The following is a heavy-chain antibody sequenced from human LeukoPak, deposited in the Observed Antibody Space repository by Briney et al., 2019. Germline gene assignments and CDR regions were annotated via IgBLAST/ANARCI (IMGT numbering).Heavy chain of an antibody. V-gene: IGHV4-38-2*01. Sequence: PSETLSLTCAVSGYSISSGYYWGWIRQPRGKGLEWIGSIYHSGSTYYNPSLKSRVTISVDTSKNQFSLKLSSVTAADTAVYYCARQVGSVVLERLPTSSYWYFDLWGRGTLVTVSS. D-gene: IGHD3-3*01. CDR1: GYSISSGYY. CDR3: ARQVGSVVLERLPTSSYWYFDL. CDR2: IYHSGST. J-gene: IGHJ2*01.